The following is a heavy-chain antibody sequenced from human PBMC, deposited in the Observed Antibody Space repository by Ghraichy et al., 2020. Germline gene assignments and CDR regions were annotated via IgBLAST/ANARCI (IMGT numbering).Heavy chain of an antibody. V-gene: IGHV3-21*01. J-gene: IGHJ4*02. D-gene: IGHD6-19*01. CDR3: ARGRVAVAGTGDY. CDR1: GFTFSDYS. Sequence: GESLNISCAASGFTFSDYSMNWVRQAPGKGLEWVSSISHSSSYIYYGDSVKGRFTISRDNAENSLYLQINSLRAEDTAVYYCARGRVAVAGTGDYWGQGTLVTVSS. CDR2: ISHSSSYI.